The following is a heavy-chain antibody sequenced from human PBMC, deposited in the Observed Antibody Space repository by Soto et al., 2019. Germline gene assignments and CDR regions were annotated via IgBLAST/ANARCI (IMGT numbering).Heavy chain of an antibody. CDR3: ARHPTYRLEWLSRGRPVVYYFDY. D-gene: IGHD3-3*01. CDR1: GYSFTSYW. V-gene: IGHV5-51*01. J-gene: IGHJ4*02. Sequence: PGESLKISCKGSGYSFTSYWIGWVRQMPGKGLEWMGIIYPGDSDTRYSPSFQGQVTISADKSISTAYLQWSSLKASDTAMYYCARHPTYRLEWLSRGRPVVYYFDYWGQGTLVTVSS. CDR2: IYPGDSDT.